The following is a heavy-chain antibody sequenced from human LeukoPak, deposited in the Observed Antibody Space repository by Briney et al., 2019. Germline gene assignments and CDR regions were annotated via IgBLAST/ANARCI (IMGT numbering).Heavy chain of an antibody. Sequence: GASVKVSCKASGYTFTSYGISWVRQAPGQGLEWMGGIIPIFGTANYAQKFQGRVTITADESTSTAYMELSSLRSEDTAVYYCARATSRDGYNPYYFDYWGQGTLVTVSS. CDR2: IIPIFGTA. V-gene: IGHV1-69*13. CDR1: GYTFTSYG. J-gene: IGHJ4*02. D-gene: IGHD5-24*01. CDR3: ARATSRDGYNPYYFDY.